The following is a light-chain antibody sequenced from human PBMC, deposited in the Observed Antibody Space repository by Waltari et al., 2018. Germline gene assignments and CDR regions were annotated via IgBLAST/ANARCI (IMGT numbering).Light chain of an antibody. J-gene: IGLJ2*01. CDR1: SRDIGAYHY. CDR2: DVS. V-gene: IGLV2-14*01. Sequence: QSALTQPASVSGSPGQSITISCTGTSRDIGAYHYFSWYQQFPGKAPKLIIYDVSKRPSGVSNRFSGSKSGDSASLTISGLQVDDEAHYHCASYTSGSTHVAFGGGTQVTVL. CDR3: ASYTSGSTHVA.